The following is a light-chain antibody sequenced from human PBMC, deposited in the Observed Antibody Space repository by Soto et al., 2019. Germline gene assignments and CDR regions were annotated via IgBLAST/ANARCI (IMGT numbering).Light chain of an antibody. CDR1: QSISNW. J-gene: IGKJ1*01. CDR3: QQYDSFSWT. V-gene: IGKV1-5*01. CDR2: DAS. Sequence: DIQMTQSPSTLSAFVGDRVTITCRASQSISNWLAWYQQKPGKAPKLLIYDASSLESGVPSRFGGSGSGTEFTLTISSLQPDDFATYHCQQYDSFSWTFGQGSKVEIK.